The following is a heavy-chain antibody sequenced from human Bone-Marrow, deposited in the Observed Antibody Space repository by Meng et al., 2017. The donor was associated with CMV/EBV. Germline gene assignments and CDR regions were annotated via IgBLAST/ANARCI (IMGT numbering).Heavy chain of an antibody. J-gene: IGHJ4*02. D-gene: IGHD2-8*02. CDR2: ISASRSYI. Sequence: GESLKISCAASGFTFSSYEMNWVRQAPGKGLEWVSTISASRSYIYYADSLKGRFTISRDNAKNSLYLQMNSLRPEDTAVYYCARDTGSLVYFDYWGQGTLVTVSS. V-gene: IGHV3-21*01. CDR3: ARDTGSLVYFDY. CDR1: GFTFSSYE.